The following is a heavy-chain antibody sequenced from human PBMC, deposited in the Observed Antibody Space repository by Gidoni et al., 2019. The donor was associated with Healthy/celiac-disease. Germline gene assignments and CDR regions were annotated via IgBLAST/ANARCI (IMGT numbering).Heavy chain of an antibody. J-gene: IGHJ3*02. CDR3: ARTITIFGARGAFDI. V-gene: IGHV1-3*01. CDR1: GDTFTSYA. CDR2: INAGKGNT. D-gene: IGHD3-3*01. Sequence: QVQLVQSGAEVKKPGASVTVSCKASGDTFTSYAMHWVRQAPGQRLEWMGWINAGKGNTKYAQKFQGRVTITRDTSASTAYMELSSLRSEDTAVYYCARTITIFGARGAFDIWGQGTMVTVSS.